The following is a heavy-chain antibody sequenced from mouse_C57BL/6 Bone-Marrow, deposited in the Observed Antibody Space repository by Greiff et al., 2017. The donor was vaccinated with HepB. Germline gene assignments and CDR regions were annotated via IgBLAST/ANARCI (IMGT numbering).Heavy chain of an antibody. D-gene: IGHD2-1*01. CDR2: ILPGSGST. V-gene: IGHV1-9*01. Sequence: QVQLQQSGAELMKPGASVKLSCKATGYTFTGYWIEWVKQRPGHGLECIGEILPGSGSTNYNEKFKGKATFTADTSSNTAYMQLSSLTTEDSAIYYCARGNGNFFYAMDYWGQGTSVTVSS. J-gene: IGHJ4*01. CDR1: GYTFTGYW. CDR3: ARGNGNFFYAMDY.